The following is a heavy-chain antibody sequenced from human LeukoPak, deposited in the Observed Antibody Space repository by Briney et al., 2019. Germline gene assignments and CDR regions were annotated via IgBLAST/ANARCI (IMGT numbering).Heavy chain of an antibody. Sequence: PGGSLRLSCAASGFTFSNYAMSWVRQAPGKGLEWVAVISYDGSNKYYADSVKGRFTISRDNSKNTLYLQMNSLRAEDTAVYYCARDSRWLVYYYGMDVWGQGTTVTVSS. D-gene: IGHD6-19*01. J-gene: IGHJ6*02. CDR1: GFTFSNYA. V-gene: IGHV3-30*04. CDR3: ARDSRWLVYYYGMDV. CDR2: ISYDGSNK.